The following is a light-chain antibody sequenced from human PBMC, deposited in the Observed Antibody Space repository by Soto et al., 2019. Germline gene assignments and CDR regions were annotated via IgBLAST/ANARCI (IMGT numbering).Light chain of an antibody. V-gene: IGLV2-8*01. Sequence: QSALTQPPSASGSPGQSVTISCTGTSSDVGGYNYVSRYQQHPGKAPKLMIYEVSKRPSGVPDRFSGSKSGNTASLTVSGLQAEDEADYYCSSYAGSNNLVFGTGTWSPS. J-gene: IGLJ1*01. CDR2: EVS. CDR1: SSDVGGYNY. CDR3: SSYAGSNNLV.